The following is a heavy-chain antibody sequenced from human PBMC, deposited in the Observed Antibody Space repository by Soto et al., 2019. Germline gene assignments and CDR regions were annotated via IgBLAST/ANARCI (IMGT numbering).Heavy chain of an antibody. D-gene: IGHD3-3*01. CDR1: GFTFSSYG. J-gene: IGHJ6*02. Sequence: QVQLVESGGGVVQPGRSLRLSCAASGFTFSSYGMHWVRQAPGKGLEWVAVISYDGSNKYYADSVKGRFTISRDNSKNTLYLQMNSLRAEDTAVYYCAKMTDFWSGYSRYYYYYGMDVWGQGTTVTVSS. CDR2: ISYDGSNK. CDR3: AKMTDFWSGYSRYYYYYGMDV. V-gene: IGHV3-30*18.